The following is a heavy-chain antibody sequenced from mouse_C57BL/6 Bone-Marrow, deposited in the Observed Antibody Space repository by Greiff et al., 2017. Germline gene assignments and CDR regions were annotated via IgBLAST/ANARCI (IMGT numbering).Heavy chain of an antibody. J-gene: IGHJ2*01. V-gene: IGHV5-4*01. CDR1: GFTFSSYA. D-gene: IGHD2-1*01. CDR2: ISDGGSYT. Sequence: VQLQQSGGGLVKPGGSLKLSCAASGFTFSSYAMSWVRQTPEKRLEWVATISDGGSYTYYPDNVKGRFTISRDNAKNNLYLQMSHLKSEDTAMYYCARDQGIYYGNFYFDYWGQGTTLTVSS. CDR3: ARDQGIYYGNFYFDY.